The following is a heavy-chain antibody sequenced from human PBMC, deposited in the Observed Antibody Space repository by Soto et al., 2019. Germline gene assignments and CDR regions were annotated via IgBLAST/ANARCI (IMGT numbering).Heavy chain of an antibody. D-gene: IGHD6-19*01. V-gene: IGHV3-33*01. Sequence: QVQLVESGGGVVQPGRSLRLSCAASGFTFSSYGMHWVRQAPGKGLEWVAVIWYDGSNKYYADSVKGRFTISRDNSKNTLYLQMNSRRAEDTAVYYCARERVPGIAVAGVDYWGQGTLVTVSS. CDR3: ARERVPGIAVAGVDY. J-gene: IGHJ4*02. CDR1: GFTFSSYG. CDR2: IWYDGSNK.